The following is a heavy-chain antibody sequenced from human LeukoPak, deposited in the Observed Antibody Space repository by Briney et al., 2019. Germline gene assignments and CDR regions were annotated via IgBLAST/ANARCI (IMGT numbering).Heavy chain of an antibody. Sequence: SVKVSCKASGGTFSSYAISWVRQAPGQGLEWMGGIIPIFGTANYAQKFQGRVTITADKSTSTAYMELSSLRSEDTAVYYCASTPYCGGDCYSGSQYFQHWGQGTLVTVSS. CDR1: GGTFSSYA. CDR2: IIPIFGTA. CDR3: ASTPYCGGDCYSGSQYFQH. V-gene: IGHV1-69*06. J-gene: IGHJ1*01. D-gene: IGHD2-21*02.